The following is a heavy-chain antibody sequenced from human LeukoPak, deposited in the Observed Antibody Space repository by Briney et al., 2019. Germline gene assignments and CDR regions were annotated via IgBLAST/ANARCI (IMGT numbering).Heavy chain of an antibody. J-gene: IGHJ4*02. D-gene: IGHD2-2*02. CDR3: ARIVSVVPAAIVFDY. CDR2: IYISGST. V-gene: IGHV4-61*02. Sequence: SQTLSLTCTVSGGSISSGSYYWSWIRQPAGKGLEWIGRIYISGSTNYNPSLKSRVTISVDTSKNQFSLKLSSVTAADTAVYYCARIVSVVPAAIVFDYWGQGTLVTVSS. CDR1: GGSISSGSYY.